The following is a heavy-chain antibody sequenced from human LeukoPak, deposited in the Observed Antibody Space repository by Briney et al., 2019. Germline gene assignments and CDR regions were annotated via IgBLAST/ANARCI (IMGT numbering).Heavy chain of an antibody. CDR2: IYTSGST. V-gene: IGHV4-4*07. CDR1: GGSTSSYY. CDR3: ARDYLNYYDSSGYYYFDY. Sequence: SETLSLTCTVSGGSTSSYYGSWIRQPAGKGLEWIGRIYTSGSTNYNPSLKSRVTMSVDTSKNQFSLKLSSVTAADTAVYYCARDYLNYYDSSGYYYFDYWGQGTLVTVSS. D-gene: IGHD3-22*01. J-gene: IGHJ4*02.